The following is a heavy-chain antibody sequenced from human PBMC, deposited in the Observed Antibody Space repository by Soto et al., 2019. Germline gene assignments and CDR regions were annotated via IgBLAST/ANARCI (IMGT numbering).Heavy chain of an antibody. J-gene: IGHJ5*02. CDR2: ISSSSSTI. D-gene: IGHD6-13*01. Sequence: GGSLXLSCAASGFXFSSYSMNWVRQAPGKGLEWVSYISSSSSTIYYADSVKGRFTISRDNSKNTLYLQMNSLRAEDTAVYYCAKEPVAAAGTVRCFDPWGQGTLVTVSS. CDR3: AKEPVAAAGTVRCFDP. V-gene: IGHV3-48*01. CDR1: GFXFSSYS.